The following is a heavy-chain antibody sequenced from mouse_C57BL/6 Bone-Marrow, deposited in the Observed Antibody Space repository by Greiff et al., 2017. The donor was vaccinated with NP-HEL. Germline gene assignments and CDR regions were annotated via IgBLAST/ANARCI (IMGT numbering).Heavy chain of an antibody. CDR2: SRNKANAYTT. V-gene: IGHV7-1*01. Sequence: EVMLVESGGGLVQSGRSLRLSCATSGFTFSDFYMEWVRQAPGKGLEWIAASRNKANAYTTEYSASVKGRFIVSRDTSQSILYVQMNALRAEDTVMYYCARDVFYYVNLYAMDYWGQGTSVTVSS. CDR3: ARDVFYYVNLYAMDY. D-gene: IGHD2-1*01. J-gene: IGHJ4*01. CDR1: GFTFSDFY.